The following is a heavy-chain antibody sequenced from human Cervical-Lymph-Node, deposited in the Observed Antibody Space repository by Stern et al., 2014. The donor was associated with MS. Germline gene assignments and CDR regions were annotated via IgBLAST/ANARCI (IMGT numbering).Heavy chain of an antibody. CDR2: ISGGGSRI. D-gene: IGHD4-11*01. V-gene: IGHV3-23*04. J-gene: IGHJ4*02. CDR1: GFTFRAYD. Sequence: EVQLVESGGGLVQPGESLRLSCAASGFTFRAYDMSWVRQAPGKGLEWVSTISGGGSRIFYANSVKGQFTISRDNSQNTLYLQMNSLTAEDTAVYYCASGLQYLPHYWGQGTLVTVSS. CDR3: ASGLQYLPHY.